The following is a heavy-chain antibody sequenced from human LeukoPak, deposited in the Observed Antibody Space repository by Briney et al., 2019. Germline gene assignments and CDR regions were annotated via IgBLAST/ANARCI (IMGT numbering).Heavy chain of an antibody. CDR2: ISSSGSTI. J-gene: IGHJ6*03. D-gene: IGHD4-17*01. Sequence: GGSLRLSCAASGFTFSSYEMNWVRQAPGKGLEWVSYISSSGSTIYYADSVKGRFTISRDNSKNTLYLQMNTLRAEDTAVYYCAKGVNGDYYYYMDVWGKGTTVTVSS. CDR1: GFTFSSYE. V-gene: IGHV3-48*03. CDR3: AKGVNGDYYYYMDV.